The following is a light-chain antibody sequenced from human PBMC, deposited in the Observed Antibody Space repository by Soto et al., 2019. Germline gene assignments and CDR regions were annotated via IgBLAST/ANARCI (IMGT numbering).Light chain of an antibody. CDR2: GAS. CDR3: QQYGSSPFT. J-gene: IGKJ4*01. Sequence: EIVLTQSPGTLSLSPGERATLSCRASQTVSSNFLAWFQQKPGQAPRFVIYGASSRATGIPDRFSGSGSGTDFTLTINRLEPEDFAVYYCQQYGSSPFTFGGGTKVEIK. V-gene: IGKV3-20*01. CDR1: QTVSSNF.